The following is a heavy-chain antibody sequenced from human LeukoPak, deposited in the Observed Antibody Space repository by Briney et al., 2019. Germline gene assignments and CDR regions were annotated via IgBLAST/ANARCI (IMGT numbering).Heavy chain of an antibody. CDR2: ISAYNGNT. J-gene: IGHJ5*02. Sequence: GASVKVSCKASGYTVTSYGISWVRQAPGQGLEWRGWISAYNGNTNYAQKLQGRVIMTTDTATSTAYMELRSLRSDDTAVYYCARSIVVVVAATNNWFDPWGQGTLVTVSS. D-gene: IGHD2-15*01. CDR3: ARSIVVVVAATNNWFDP. V-gene: IGHV1-18*04. CDR1: GYTVTSYG.